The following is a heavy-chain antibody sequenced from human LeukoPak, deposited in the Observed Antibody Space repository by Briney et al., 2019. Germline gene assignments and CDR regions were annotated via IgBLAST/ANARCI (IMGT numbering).Heavy chain of an antibody. CDR2: ISCSGGST. CDR1: TFTFSSYG. Sequence: GGSLRLSCGASTFTFSSYGMSWVRQAPGKGLEWVSAISCSGGSTYYADSVKGRFTISRDNSKNSLYLQMNSLRAEDTAVYYCAKDGYCSAGSCFSANGAFDIWGQGTMVTVSS. D-gene: IGHD2-15*01. J-gene: IGHJ3*02. CDR3: AKDGYCSAGSCFSANGAFDI. V-gene: IGHV3-23*01.